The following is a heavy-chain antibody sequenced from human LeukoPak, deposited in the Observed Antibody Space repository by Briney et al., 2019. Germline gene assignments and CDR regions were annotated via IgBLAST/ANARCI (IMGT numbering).Heavy chain of an antibody. J-gene: IGHJ4*02. Sequence: SSETLSLTCAVYGGSFSGYYWSWIRQPPGKGLEWIGHIHYSGSTNYNAPLKSRVTMSVDTSKNHFSLNLSSVTAADTAVYYCARDIRVVGATLYFDFWGQGTLVTVSS. CDR3: ARDIRVVGATLYFDF. D-gene: IGHD1-26*01. V-gene: IGHV4-34*11. CDR2: IHYSGST. CDR1: GGSFSGYY.